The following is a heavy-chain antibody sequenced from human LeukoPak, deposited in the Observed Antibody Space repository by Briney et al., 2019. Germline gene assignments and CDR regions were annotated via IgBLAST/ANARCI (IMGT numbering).Heavy chain of an antibody. CDR3: AREHSSSSWFDP. CDR1: GGSISSGGYY. D-gene: IGHD6-13*01. Sequence: SETLSLTCTVSGGSISSGGYYWSWIRQHPGKGLEWIGYIYYSGNTYYNPSLETRATISVDTSKNQISLKLSSVTAADTAVYYCAREHSSSSWFDPWGQGTLVTVSS. CDR2: IYYSGNT. J-gene: IGHJ5*02. V-gene: IGHV4-31*03.